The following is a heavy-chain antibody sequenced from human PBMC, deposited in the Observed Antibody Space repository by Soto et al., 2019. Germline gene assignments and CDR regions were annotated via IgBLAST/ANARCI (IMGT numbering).Heavy chain of an antibody. CDR3: AKDSPLLEYYYYYYMDV. CDR1: GFTFDDYA. D-gene: IGHD2-15*01. J-gene: IGHJ6*03. Sequence: EVQLVESGGGLVQPGRSLRLSCAASGFTFDDYAMHWVRQAPGKGLEWVSGISWNSGSIGYADSVKGRFTISRDNAKNSLYLQMNSLRAEDTALYYCAKDSPLLEYYYYYYMDVWGKGTTVTVSS. V-gene: IGHV3-9*01. CDR2: ISWNSGSI.